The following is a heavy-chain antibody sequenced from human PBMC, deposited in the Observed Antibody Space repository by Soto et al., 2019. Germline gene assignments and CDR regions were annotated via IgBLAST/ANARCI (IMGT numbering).Heavy chain of an antibody. CDR3: ATWHLREHAYDI. V-gene: IGHV3-53*01. Sequence: DVQLVESGGGLIQPGGSLRLSCVASGLTVSGKKYMAWVRQAPGKGPEWVSGVYDLDGTYYADSVRGRFTTSIDSSRATVYLPMRDLRPEDTALYFCATWHLREHAYDIWCQGTMVTVSS. J-gene: IGHJ3*02. CDR2: VYDLDGT. D-gene: IGHD5-12*01. CDR1: GLTVSGKKY.